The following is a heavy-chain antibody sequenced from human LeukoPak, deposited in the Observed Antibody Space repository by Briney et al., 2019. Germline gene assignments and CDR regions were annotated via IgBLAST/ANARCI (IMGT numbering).Heavy chain of an antibody. CDR2: IYLGDSDT. V-gene: IGHV5-51*01. CDR1: GDSFTSYW. CDR3: TKYCEFSSSSEVGFDY. Sequence: GEALKISCKGSGDSFTSYWIGWVRQMPVKGLEWMGVIYLGDSDTRHSPSFQGKVTISADESISTAYLQWSSLNAAHTAMYYSTKYCEFSSSSEVGFDYWGQGTLVTVSS. J-gene: IGHJ4*02. D-gene: IGHD2/OR15-2a*01.